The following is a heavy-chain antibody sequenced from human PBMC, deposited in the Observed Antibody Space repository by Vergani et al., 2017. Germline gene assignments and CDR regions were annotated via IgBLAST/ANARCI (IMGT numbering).Heavy chain of an antibody. CDR3: ARDNPWSYDYDSSGHGWFDP. Sequence: EVQLVESGGGLVKPGGSLRLSCAASGFTFSSYSMNWVRQAPGKGLEWVSSISSSSSYIYYADSVKGRFTISRDNAKNSLYLQMNSLRAEDTAVYYCARDNPWSYDYDSSGHGWFDPWGQGTLVTVSS. J-gene: IGHJ5*02. CDR2: ISSSSSYI. V-gene: IGHV3-21*01. D-gene: IGHD3-22*01. CDR1: GFTFSSYS.